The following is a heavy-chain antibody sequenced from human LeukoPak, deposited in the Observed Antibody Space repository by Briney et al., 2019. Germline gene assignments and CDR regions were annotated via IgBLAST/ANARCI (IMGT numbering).Heavy chain of an antibody. CDR3: ARAPLHLAMYHYFDY. CDR2: ISYDGSNK. CDR1: GFTFSSYG. D-gene: IGHD2-2*01. V-gene: IGHV3-30*03. J-gene: IGHJ4*02. Sequence: SGGSLRLSCAASGFTFSSYGMHWVRQAPGKGLEWVAVISYDGSNKYCADSVKGRFTISRDNSKNTLFLQMNSLRAEDTAVYYCARAPLHLAMYHYFDYWGQGTLVTVSS.